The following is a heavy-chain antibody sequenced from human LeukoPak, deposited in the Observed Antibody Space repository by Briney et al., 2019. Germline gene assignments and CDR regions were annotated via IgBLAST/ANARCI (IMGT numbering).Heavy chain of an antibody. J-gene: IGHJ4*02. V-gene: IGHV4-39*01. CDR2: IYDSGST. CDR3: ARLQQWLPRDY. Sequence: SETLSLTCTVSGGSIRSSYYYWGWIRQPPGKGLEWIGSIYDSGSTYYNPSLKGRVTMSVDTSKKQISLRLTSVTAADTAVYYCARLQQWLPRDYWGQGILVTVSS. D-gene: IGHD6-19*01. CDR1: GGSIRSSYYY.